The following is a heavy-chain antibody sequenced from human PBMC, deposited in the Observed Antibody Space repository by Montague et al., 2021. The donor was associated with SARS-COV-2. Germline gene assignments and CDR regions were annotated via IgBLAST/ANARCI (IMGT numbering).Heavy chain of an antibody. J-gene: IGHJ5*02. V-gene: IGHV4-59*01. Sequence: SETLSLTCTVSGGSLSSDYWSWIRQPPGKGLEWIGYIYYRGSTNYNPSLKSRVTLSVDTSKNQFSLKVYSVTAADTAVYYCARVRHYNWFDAWGQGTLVTVSS. CDR3: ARVRHYNWFDA. D-gene: IGHD3-10*01. CDR1: GGSLSSDY. CDR2: IYYRGST.